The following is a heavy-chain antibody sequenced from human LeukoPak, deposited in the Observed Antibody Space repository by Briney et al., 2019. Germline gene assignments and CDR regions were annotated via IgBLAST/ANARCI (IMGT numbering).Heavy chain of an antibody. CDR1: GFTFSSYA. D-gene: IGHD3-10*01. J-gene: IGHJ4*02. CDR3: AGERKLLWFGELFY. CDR2: ISSNGGST. Sequence: GGSLRLSCAASGFTFSSYAMHWVRQAPGKGLEYVSAISSNGGSTYYANSVKGRFTISRDNSKNTLYLQMGSLRAEDMAVYYCAGERKLLWFGELFYWGQGTLVTVSS. V-gene: IGHV3-64*01.